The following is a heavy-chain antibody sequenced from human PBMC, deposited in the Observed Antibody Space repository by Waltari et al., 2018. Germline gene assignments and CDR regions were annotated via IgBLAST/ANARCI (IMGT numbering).Heavy chain of an antibody. CDR2: IIPILGIA. CDR3: AITVPGIVAFDI. V-gene: IGHV1-69*02. J-gene: IGHJ3*02. D-gene: IGHD1-26*01. CDR1: GGTFSSYT. Sequence: QVQLVQSGAEVKKPGSSVKVSCKASGGTFSSYTISWVRQAPGQGLEWMGRIIPILGIANYAQKFQGRVTITADKSTSTAYMELSSLRSEDTAVYYCAITVPGIVAFDIWGQGTMVTVSS.